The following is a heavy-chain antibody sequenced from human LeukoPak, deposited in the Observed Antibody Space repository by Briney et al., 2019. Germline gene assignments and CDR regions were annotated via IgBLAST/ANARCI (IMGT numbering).Heavy chain of an antibody. CDR2: ISSDGSNK. Sequence: PGGSLRLSCAASGFTFSSYAMHWVRQAPGKGLEWVAVISSDGSNKYYADSVKGRFTISRDNSENTLYLQMNSLRAEDTAVYYCASCPGMYDKVAFDIWGQGTMVTVSS. CDR1: GFTFSSYA. V-gene: IGHV3-30-3*01. CDR3: ASCPGMYDKVAFDI. J-gene: IGHJ3*02. D-gene: IGHD3-22*01.